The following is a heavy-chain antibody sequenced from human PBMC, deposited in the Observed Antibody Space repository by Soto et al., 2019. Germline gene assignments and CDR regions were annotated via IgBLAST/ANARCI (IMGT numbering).Heavy chain of an antibody. Sequence: ASVKLYCKASGYTFTGYYMHWVRQAPGQGLEWMGWINPNSGGTNYAQKFQGRVTMTRDTSISTAYMELSRLRSEDTAVYYCARVFKKGLLWSWFDPWGQGTLVTVSS. D-gene: IGHD3-10*01. J-gene: IGHJ5*02. CDR3: ARVFKKGLLWSWFDP. CDR1: GYTFTGYY. CDR2: INPNSGGT. V-gene: IGHV1-2*02.